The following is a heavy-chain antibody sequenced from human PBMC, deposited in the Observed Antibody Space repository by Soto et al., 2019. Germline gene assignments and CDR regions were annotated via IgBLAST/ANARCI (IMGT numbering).Heavy chain of an antibody. CDR3: AKERSYYYYYGVDV. Sequence: PVVPLRLSCAASGFNIRGFAMGRVSKAPGKGLEWVSDIIDSGGSTYYADSVKGRFTISRDNSKSTLYLQMNSLRAEDTALYYCAKERSYYYYYGVDVWGKGTTVTVSS. CDR1: GFNIRGFA. CDR2: IIDSGGST. V-gene: IGHV3-23*01. J-gene: IGHJ6*04.